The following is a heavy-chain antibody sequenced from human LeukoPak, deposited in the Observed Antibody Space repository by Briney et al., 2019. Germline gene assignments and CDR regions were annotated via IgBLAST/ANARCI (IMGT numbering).Heavy chain of an antibody. D-gene: IGHD2-15*01. J-gene: IGHJ4*02. Sequence: GGSLRLSCAASEFTFSSYAMSWVRQAPGKGLEWVSGISGSGYNTYHADSVKGRFTISRDNSKNTLYLQINSLRAEDTAVYFCAKALTYCSGGSCYSAVDYWGQGTLVTVSS. V-gene: IGHV3-23*01. CDR2: ISGSGYNT. CDR3: AKALTYCSGGSCYSAVDY. CDR1: EFTFSSYA.